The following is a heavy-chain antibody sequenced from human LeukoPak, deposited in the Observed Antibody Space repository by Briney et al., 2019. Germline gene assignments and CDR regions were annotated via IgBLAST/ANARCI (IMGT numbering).Heavy chain of an antibody. CDR1: GGSISSSSYY. V-gene: IGHV4-39*01. CDR2: IYYSGST. Sequence: PSETLSLTCTVSGGSISSSSYYWGWIRQPPGKGLEWIGSIYYSGSTYYNPSLKSRVTISVDTSKNQFSLKLSSVTAADTAVYYCARLGRFGELSYDYWGQGTLVTVSS. J-gene: IGHJ4*02. CDR3: ARLGRFGELSYDY. D-gene: IGHD3-10*01.